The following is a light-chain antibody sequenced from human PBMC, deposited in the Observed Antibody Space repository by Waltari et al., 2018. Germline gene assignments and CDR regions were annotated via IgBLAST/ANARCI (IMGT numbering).Light chain of an antibody. J-gene: IGKJ4*01. CDR1: QSVRDN. CDR3: QQYNGQPLT. CDR2: GAS. Sequence: EIVLTQSPAILSVSPGEGATLSCRASQSVRDNLAWYQHKPGQAPRLLIFGASTRATGFPARFSGSGSGTEFTLTITSLQSEDSAVYFCQQYNGQPLTFGRGTRVEIK. V-gene: IGKV3-15*01.